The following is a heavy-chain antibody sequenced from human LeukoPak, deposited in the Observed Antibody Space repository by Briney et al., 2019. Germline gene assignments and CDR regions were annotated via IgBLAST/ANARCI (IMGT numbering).Heavy chain of an antibody. Sequence: NPGGSLRLFCAASGFTVTNAWMSWVRQAPGKGLEWVGRIKSKTDGGTADYAAPVKDRFTFSRDDSENTLYLHMTSLKTEDTAVYYCTTAQRRFASLDYWGQGTLVTVSS. CDR2: IKSKTDGGTA. CDR1: GFTVTNAW. J-gene: IGHJ4*02. CDR3: TTAQRRFASLDY. V-gene: IGHV3-15*01. D-gene: IGHD2-2*01.